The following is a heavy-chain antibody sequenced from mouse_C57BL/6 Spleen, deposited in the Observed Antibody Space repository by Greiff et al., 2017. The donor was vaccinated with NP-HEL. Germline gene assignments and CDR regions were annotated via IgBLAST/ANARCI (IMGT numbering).Heavy chain of an antibody. J-gene: IGHJ2*01. CDR3: ARDTTVVADY. Sequence: VQLKESGAELVRPGASVKLSCKASGYTFTDYYINWVKQRPGQGLEWIARIYPGSGNTYYNEKFKGKATLTAEKSSSTAYMQLSSLTSEDSAVYFCARDTTVVADYWGQGTTLTVSS. CDR1: GYTFTDYY. D-gene: IGHD1-1*01. CDR2: IYPGSGNT. V-gene: IGHV1-76*01.